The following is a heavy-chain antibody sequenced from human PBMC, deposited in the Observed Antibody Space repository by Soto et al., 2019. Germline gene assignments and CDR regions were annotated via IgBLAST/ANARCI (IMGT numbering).Heavy chain of an antibody. CDR2: IYYSGST. CDR1: GGSIIIRPHY. CDR3: ARLVGGYRYGTVWDY. Sequence: QLQLQESGPGLVKPSETLSLTCTVSGGSIIIRPHYWGWIRQPPGKGLEWIGSIYYSGSTFYNPSLESRVTISVDTSKNQFSLKLNSVSAADTAVYYCARLVGGYRYGTVWDYWGQGTLVTVSS. J-gene: IGHJ4*02. V-gene: IGHV4-39*01. D-gene: IGHD5-18*01.